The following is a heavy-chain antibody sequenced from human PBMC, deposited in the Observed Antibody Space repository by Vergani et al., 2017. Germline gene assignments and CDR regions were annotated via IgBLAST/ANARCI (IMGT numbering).Heavy chain of an antibody. V-gene: IGHV3-23*01. J-gene: IGHJ3*02. Sequence: EVRLLESGGGLVQPGGSLRLSCAASGFTFSSYAMSWVRQAPGKGLEWVSAISGSGGSTYYADSVKGRFTISRDNSKNTLYLQMNSLRAEDTAVYYCANADPRGRFGDRVDAFDIWGQGTMVTVSS. CDR1: GFTFSSYA. D-gene: IGHD3-10*01. CDR2: ISGSGGST. CDR3: ANADPRGRFGDRVDAFDI.